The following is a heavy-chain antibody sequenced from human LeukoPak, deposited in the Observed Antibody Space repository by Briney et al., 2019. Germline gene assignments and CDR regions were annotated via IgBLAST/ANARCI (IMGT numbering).Heavy chain of an antibody. CDR3: AKGHYSGSYFYLDY. CDR2: ISGGGGST. V-gene: IGHV3-23*01. Sequence: GGSLRLSCAASGFTFSSYAMGWVRQAPGKGLEWVSAISGGGGSTYYADSVKGRFTISRDNSKNTLYLQMNSLRAEDTAVYYCAKGHYSGSYFYLDYWGQGTLVTVYS. J-gene: IGHJ4*02. CDR1: GFTFSSYA. D-gene: IGHD1-26*01.